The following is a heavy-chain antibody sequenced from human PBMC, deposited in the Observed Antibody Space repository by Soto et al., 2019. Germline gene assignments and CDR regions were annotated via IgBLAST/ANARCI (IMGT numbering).Heavy chain of an antibody. CDR2: ISAYNGNT. D-gene: IGHD1-26*01. V-gene: IGHV1-18*04. CDR3: ARDVSGSYLLLWELSIWDY. Sequence: QVQLVQSGAEVKKPGASVKVSCKASGYTFTSYGISWVRQAPGQGLEWMGWISAYNGNTNYAQKLQGRVTMTTDTSTSTAYMELRSLRSDDTAVYYCARDVSGSYLLLWELSIWDYWGQGTLVTVSS. J-gene: IGHJ4*02. CDR1: GYTFTSYG.